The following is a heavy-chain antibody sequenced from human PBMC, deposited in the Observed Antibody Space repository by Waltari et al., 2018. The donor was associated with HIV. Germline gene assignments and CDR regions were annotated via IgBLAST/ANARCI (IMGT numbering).Heavy chain of an antibody. CDR3: ARSRDYGSGKDYDMDV. V-gene: IGHV1-45*02. CDR2: ITPFNGNT. D-gene: IGHD3-10*01. J-gene: IGHJ6*02. CDR1: GYTFTYRY. Sequence: QMQLVQSGAEVKKTGSSVKVSCKASGYTFTYRYLHSVRQAPAQALEWMGWITPFNGNTNYAQKFQDRVTITRDRSMSTAYMELSSLRFEDTAMYYCARSRDYGSGKDYDMDVWGQGTTVTVSS.